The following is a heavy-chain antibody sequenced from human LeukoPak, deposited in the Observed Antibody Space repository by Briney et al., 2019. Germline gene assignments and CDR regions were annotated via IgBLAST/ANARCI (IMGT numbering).Heavy chain of an antibody. D-gene: IGHD3-22*01. CDR1: GFSLSTNGMA. Sequence: SGPTLVKPTQTLMLTCSYSGFSLSTNGMAVGWVRQPPGKALEWLALIYWDDDKRYSPSLESSLSIIKDTSKNLVVLVMANVDPVDTATYYCAHSSGDSGYAFEHWGQGTLITVSS. J-gene: IGHJ4*02. CDR3: AHSSGDSGYAFEH. CDR2: IYWDDDK. V-gene: IGHV2-5*02.